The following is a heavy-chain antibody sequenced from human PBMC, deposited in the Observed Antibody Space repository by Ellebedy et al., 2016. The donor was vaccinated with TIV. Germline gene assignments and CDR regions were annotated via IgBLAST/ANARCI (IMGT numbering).Heavy chain of an antibody. J-gene: IGHJ4*02. Sequence: SETLSLTCEVSGGSINTSNWWSWVRQTPGKGLQWIGQIYHNGSTHNDPSLKSRVTISVDKSKNQFSLKLNSVTAADTAIYFCARVYSGGNCYFDYWGQGMLVTVSS. V-gene: IGHV4-4*02. CDR1: GGSINTSNW. CDR2: IYHNGST. D-gene: IGHD2-15*01. CDR3: ARVYSGGNCYFDY.